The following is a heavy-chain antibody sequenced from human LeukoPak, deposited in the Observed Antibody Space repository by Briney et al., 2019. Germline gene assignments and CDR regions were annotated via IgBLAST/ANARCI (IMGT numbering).Heavy chain of an antibody. V-gene: IGHV4-34*01. D-gene: IGHD3-16*02. CDR1: GGSFSGYC. J-gene: IGHJ4*02. CDR2: INHSGST. Sequence: SETLSLTCAVYGGSFSGYCCSWVRQPPGKGLEWIGEINHSGSTNYNPSLKSRVTISVDTSKNQFSLKLSSVTAADTAVYYCARFHLTFGGVIGPMGYYFDYWGQGTLVTVSS. CDR3: ARFHLTFGGVIGPMGYYFDY.